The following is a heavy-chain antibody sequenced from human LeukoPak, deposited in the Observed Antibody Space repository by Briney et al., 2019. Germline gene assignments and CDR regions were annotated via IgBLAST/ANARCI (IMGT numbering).Heavy chain of an antibody. CDR2: INHSGST. CDR1: GGSFSGYY. V-gene: IGHV4-34*01. CDR3: ARGLYCSSTSCRRFDP. D-gene: IGHD2-2*01. J-gene: IGHJ5*02. Sequence: PSETLSLTCAVYGGSFSGYYWSWIHQPPGKGLEWIGEINHSGSTNYNPSLKSRVTISVDTSKNQFSLKLSSVTAADTAVYYCARGLYCSSTSCRRFDPWGQGTLVTVSS.